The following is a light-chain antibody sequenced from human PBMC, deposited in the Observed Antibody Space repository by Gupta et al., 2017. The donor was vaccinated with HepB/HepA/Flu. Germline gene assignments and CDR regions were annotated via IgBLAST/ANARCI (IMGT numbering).Light chain of an antibody. J-gene: IGKJ1*01. CDR3: QQYNSLWT. CDR1: QSINNW. CDR2: QAS. Sequence: DIQMTQSPSTPSASVADRVTITFRASQSINNWLAWYKQKPGKAPKPLIYQASSLESGVPSRFSGSGSGTEFTLTISSLQPDDFATYYCQQYNSLWTFGQGTKVEIK. V-gene: IGKV1-5*03.